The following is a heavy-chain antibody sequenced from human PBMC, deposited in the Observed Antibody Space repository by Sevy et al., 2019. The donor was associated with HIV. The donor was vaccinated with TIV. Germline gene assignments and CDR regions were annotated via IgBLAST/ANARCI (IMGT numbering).Heavy chain of an antibody. Sequence: GGSLRLSCAASGLTFSTYGMHWVRQAPGKGLEWVAVISYDGNIQYYADSVKGRFTVSRDNSKNTLYLQMNSLRDEDTAVYYCARPLTYYYDSSGSQYWGQGTLVTVSS. V-gene: IGHV3-30*03. CDR2: ISYDGNIQ. CDR1: GLTFSTYG. D-gene: IGHD3-22*01. CDR3: ARPLTYYYDSSGSQY. J-gene: IGHJ4*02.